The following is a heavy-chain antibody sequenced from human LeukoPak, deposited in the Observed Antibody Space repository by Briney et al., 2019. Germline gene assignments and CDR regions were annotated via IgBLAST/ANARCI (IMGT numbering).Heavy chain of an antibody. CDR3: ARGGPSTIFGVVIITASAFDI. J-gene: IGHJ3*02. Sequence: GGSLRLSCAASGFTFSSYWMHWVRQAPGKGLVWVSRINSDGSSTSYADSVKGRFTISRGNAKNTLYLQMNSLRAEDTAVYYCARGGPSTIFGVVIITASAFDIWGQGTMVTVSS. CDR2: INSDGSST. D-gene: IGHD3-3*01. V-gene: IGHV3-74*01. CDR1: GFTFSSYW.